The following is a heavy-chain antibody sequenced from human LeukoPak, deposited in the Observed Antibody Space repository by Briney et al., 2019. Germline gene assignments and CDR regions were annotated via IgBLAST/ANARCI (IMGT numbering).Heavy chain of an antibody. J-gene: IGHJ4*02. CDR2: ISYNGYT. CDR1: GGSISTYY. Sequence: PSETLSLTCAVSGGSISTYYWSWIRQSLGKGLEWIGYISYNGYTNYNPSLNSRVTMSVDTSKSQFSLRLSSVTASDTAVYYCARHLDYYGSGSYEFWGQGTLVTVSS. D-gene: IGHD3-10*01. V-gene: IGHV4-59*08. CDR3: ARHLDYYGSGSYEF.